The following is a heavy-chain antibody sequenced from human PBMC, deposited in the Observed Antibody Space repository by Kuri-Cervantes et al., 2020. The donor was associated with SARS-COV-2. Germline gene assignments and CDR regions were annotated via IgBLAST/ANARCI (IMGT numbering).Heavy chain of an antibody. V-gene: IGHV5-51*01. Sequence: GGSLRLSCKGSGYTFTNYWIGWVRQMPGKGLEWMGIIYPGDSDTRYSPSFQGQVTISADKSVSTAYLQWSSLKASDTAMYYCTRQRGSSSWYYPPLHSDYYYYMDVWGKGTTVTVSS. CDR1: GYTFTNYW. CDR3: TRQRGSSSWYYPPLHSDYYYYMDV. CDR2: IYPGDSDT. J-gene: IGHJ6*03. D-gene: IGHD6-13*01.